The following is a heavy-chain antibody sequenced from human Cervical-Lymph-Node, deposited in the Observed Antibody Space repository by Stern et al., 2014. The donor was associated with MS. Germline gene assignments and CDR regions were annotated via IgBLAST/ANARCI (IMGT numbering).Heavy chain of an antibody. Sequence: EVQLVQSGGGLIQPGGSLRLSCAPSGFTVSSTYMSWVRQAPGRGLEWVSIIFSGGATAYAVSVKGRFTISRDNSRNTLYLQMNSLRAEDTAFYYCARVPPGYGSNSFFDYWGQGNLVTVSS. CDR2: IFSGGAT. CDR1: GFTVSSTY. D-gene: IGHD4-23*01. CDR3: ARVPPGYGSNSFFDY. J-gene: IGHJ4*02. V-gene: IGHV3-53*01.